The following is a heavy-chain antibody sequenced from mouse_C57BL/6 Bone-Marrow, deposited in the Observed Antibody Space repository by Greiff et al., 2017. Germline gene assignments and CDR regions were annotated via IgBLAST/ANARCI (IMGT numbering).Heavy chain of an antibody. CDR1: GYSITSGYY. D-gene: IGHD1-1*01. V-gene: IGHV3-6*01. J-gene: IGHJ2*01. Sequence: EVQRVESGPGLVKPSQSLSLTCSVTGYSITSGYYWNWIRQFPGNKLEWMGYISYDGSNNYNPSLKNRISITRDTYKNQFFLKLNSVTTEDTATYYCARAPYYGSTYYFDYWGQGTTRTVSS. CDR3: ARAPYYGSTYYFDY. CDR2: ISYDGSN.